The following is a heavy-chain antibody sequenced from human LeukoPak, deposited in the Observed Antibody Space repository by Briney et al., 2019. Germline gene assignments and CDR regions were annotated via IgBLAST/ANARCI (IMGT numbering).Heavy chain of an antibody. V-gene: IGHV3-21*01. CDR3: ARELMGKQDFDY. J-gene: IGHJ4*02. D-gene: IGHD2-8*01. CDR2: LSPTGNYI. CDR1: GFTFSTFT. Sequence: GGSLTLSCAASGFTFSTFTMDWVRQAPGQGLEWVASLSPTGNYIYHADSVKGRFTISRDNAKNSLHLQMNSLRAEDTAVYYCARELMGKQDFDYWGQGTLVAVCS.